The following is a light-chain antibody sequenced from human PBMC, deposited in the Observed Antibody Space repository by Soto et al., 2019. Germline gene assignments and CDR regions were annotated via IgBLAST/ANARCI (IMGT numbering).Light chain of an antibody. CDR2: GAS. J-gene: IGKJ4*02. V-gene: IGKV3-15*01. CDR3: QQYNNWPQT. CDR1: QSVSSN. Sequence: VLTQSPGTLSMSAGETATLSCGASQSVSSNLAWYQQKPGQAPRLLIYGASTRATGIPARFSGSGSGTEFTLTISSLQSEDFAVYYCQQYNNWPQTFGGGTKVDIK.